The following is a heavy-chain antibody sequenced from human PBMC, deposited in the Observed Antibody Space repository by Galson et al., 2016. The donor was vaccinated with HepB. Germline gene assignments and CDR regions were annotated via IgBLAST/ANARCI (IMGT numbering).Heavy chain of an antibody. CDR1: GYTFSSYG. D-gene: IGHD6-19*01. J-gene: IGHJ4*02. Sequence: SVKVSCKASGYTFSSYGISWVRQAPGQGPEWMGWIGAYNGNTNYAQKFQGRVTMTTDTSTTTAYMELRSLRSDDTAVYYCAGGPIVLWEDRNGWPHFDHWGQGTLVTVAS. CDR2: IGAYNGNT. V-gene: IGHV1-18*01. CDR3: AGGPIVLWEDRNGWPHFDH.